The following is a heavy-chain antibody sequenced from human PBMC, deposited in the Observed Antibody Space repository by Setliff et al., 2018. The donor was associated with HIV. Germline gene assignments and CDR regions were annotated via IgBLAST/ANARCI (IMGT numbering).Heavy chain of an antibody. D-gene: IGHD5-12*01. CDR1: GYSFDIYW. CDR2: IYPRDSDA. CDR3: ATRLLGYSGLGY. Sequence: GESLKISCNTSGYSFDIYWIGWVRQMPGKGLEWVAVIYPRDSDARYSPSFQGQVTISVDKSISATYLQWSSLKASDTAIYYCATRLLGYSGLGYWGQGTLVTVSS. J-gene: IGHJ4*02. V-gene: IGHV5-51*01.